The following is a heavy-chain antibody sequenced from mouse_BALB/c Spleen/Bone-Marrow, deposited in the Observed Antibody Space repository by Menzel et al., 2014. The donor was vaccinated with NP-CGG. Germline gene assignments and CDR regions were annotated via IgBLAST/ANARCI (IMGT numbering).Heavy chain of an antibody. CDR3: ARDGSSYYAMDY. CDR2: ISSGGST. CDR1: GFTFSSYA. J-gene: IGHJ4*01. D-gene: IGHD1-1*01. Sequence: EVKLMESGGGLVKPGGSLKLSCAASGFTFSSYAMSWVRQTPEKRLEWVASISSGGSTYYPDSVKGRFTISRDNARNILYLQMSSLRSEDTAMYYGARDGSSYYAMDYWGQGTSVTVSS. V-gene: IGHV5-6-5*01.